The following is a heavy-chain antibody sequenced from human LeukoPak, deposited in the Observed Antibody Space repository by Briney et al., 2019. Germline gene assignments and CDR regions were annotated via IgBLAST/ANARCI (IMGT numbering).Heavy chain of an antibody. CDR2: IYSGGNT. Sequence: AGGSLRLSCAASGFTVSSNYMSWVRQAPGKGLERVSVIYSGGNTYYADSVKGRFTISRDNSKNTLYLHMNSLRAEDTAVYYCARPWTIFGERYFDLWGRGTLVTVSS. D-gene: IGHD3-3*01. CDR3: ARPWTIFGERYFDL. J-gene: IGHJ2*01. CDR1: GFTVSSNY. V-gene: IGHV3-66*01.